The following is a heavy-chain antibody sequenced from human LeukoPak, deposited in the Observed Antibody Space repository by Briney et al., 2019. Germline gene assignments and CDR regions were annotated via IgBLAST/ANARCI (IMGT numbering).Heavy chain of an antibody. Sequence: PSETLSLTCTVSGGSISSYYWSWIRQSPGKGLEWIGEIYHSGSTNYNPSLKSRVTISVDESKNQFFLKLSSVTAADTAVYYCARGGYYGSGSSPWFFDYWGQGTLVTVSS. D-gene: IGHD3-10*01. V-gene: IGHV4-59*12. CDR1: GGSISSYY. J-gene: IGHJ4*02. CDR3: ARGGYYGSGSSPWFFDY. CDR2: IYHSGST.